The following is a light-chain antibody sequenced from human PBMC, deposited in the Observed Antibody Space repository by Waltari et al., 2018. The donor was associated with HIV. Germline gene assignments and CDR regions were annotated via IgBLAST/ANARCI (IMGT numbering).Light chain of an antibody. Sequence: DIVMTQPPATLSVSPGERATLSCRASQSVSSNLAWYQQKPGQAPRLLIYGASTRATGIPARFSGSGSGTEFTLTISSLQSEDFAVYYCQQYNNWPPAFGQGTKVEIK. CDR1: QSVSSN. CDR2: GAS. V-gene: IGKV3-15*01. J-gene: IGKJ1*01. CDR3: QQYNNWPPA.